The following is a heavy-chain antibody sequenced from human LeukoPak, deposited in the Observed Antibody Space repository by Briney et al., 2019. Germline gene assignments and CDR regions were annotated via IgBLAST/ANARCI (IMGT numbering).Heavy chain of an antibody. CDR1: GGSISSGGYY. J-gene: IGHJ6*02. CDR2: MYYTGAT. V-gene: IGHV4-39*01. CDR3: SRSVTTSYYYYGMDV. D-gene: IGHD3-3*01. Sequence: ASETLSLTCTVSGGSISSGGYYWGWIRQPPGKGLEWIGTMYYTGATYYNPSLKSRVTISVDTSKNQFSLKLSSVTAADTAVYYCSRSVTTSYYYYGMDVWGQGTTVTVSS.